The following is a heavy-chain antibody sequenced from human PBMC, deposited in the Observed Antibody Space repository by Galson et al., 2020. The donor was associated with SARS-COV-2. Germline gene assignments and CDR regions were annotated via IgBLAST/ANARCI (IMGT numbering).Heavy chain of an antibody. CDR3: ARIYSGSYCGHFDC. V-gene: IGHV4-39*07. Sequence: SETLSLTCTVSGDSISSSSYYWGWIRQPPGKGLEWIGSIYYSGRTNYNSSLKSRVTISLDTSKNQFSLNLRSVTAADTAVYYCARIYSGSYCGHFDCWGKGTLVTVSS. J-gene: IGHJ4*02. CDR1: GDSISSSSYY. D-gene: IGHD1-26*01. CDR2: IYYSGRT.